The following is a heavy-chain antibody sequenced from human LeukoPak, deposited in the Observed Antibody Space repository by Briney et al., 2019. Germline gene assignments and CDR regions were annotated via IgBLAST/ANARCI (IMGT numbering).Heavy chain of an antibody. J-gene: IGHJ6*02. CDR1: GYSFTSYW. Sequence: KAGESLKISCKGSGYSFTSYWISWVRQMPGKGLEWMGRIDSSDSYTNYSPSFQGHVTISADKSISTAYLQWSSLKASDTAMYYRATGYSNYYYYYGMDVWGQGTTVTVSS. CDR2: IDSSDSYT. D-gene: IGHD6-13*01. V-gene: IGHV5-10-1*01. CDR3: ATGYSNYYYYYGMDV.